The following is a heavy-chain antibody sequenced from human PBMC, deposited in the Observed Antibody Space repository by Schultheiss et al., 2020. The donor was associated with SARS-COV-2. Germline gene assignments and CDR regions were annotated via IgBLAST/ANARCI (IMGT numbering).Heavy chain of an antibody. CDR3: AHDSIAAARNGMDV. D-gene: IGHD6-13*01. CDR2: IDWDDDK. CDR1: GFSLSTSGMC. J-gene: IGHJ6*02. Sequence: SGPTLVKPTQTLTLTCTFSGFSLSTSGMCVSWIRQPPGKALEWLARIDWDDDKFYTTSLRTRLTISKDTSKNQVVLTMTNMDPVDTATYYCAHDSIAAARNGMDVWGQGTTVTVSS. V-gene: IGHV2-70*12.